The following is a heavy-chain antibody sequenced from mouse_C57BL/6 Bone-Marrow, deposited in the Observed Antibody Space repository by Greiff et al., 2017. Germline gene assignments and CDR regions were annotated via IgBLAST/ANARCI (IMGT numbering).Heavy chain of an antibody. D-gene: IGHD1-1*01. J-gene: IGHJ2*01. CDR3: ARRVYYYGYYFDY. V-gene: IGHV1-81*01. CDR2: IYPRSGNT. Sequence: VKLVESGAELARPGASVNLSCKASGYTFTSYGISWVKQRIGQGLEWIGEIYPRSGNTYYNEKFKGKATLTADKSSSPAYMELRSLTSEDSAFYFCARRVYYYGYYFDYWGQGTTLTVSS. CDR1: GYTFTSYG.